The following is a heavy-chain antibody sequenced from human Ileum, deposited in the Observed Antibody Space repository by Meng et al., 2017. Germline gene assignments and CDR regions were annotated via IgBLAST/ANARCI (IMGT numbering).Heavy chain of an antibody. V-gene: IGHV3-74*01. Sequence: GGSLRLSCAASGFTFSSYLMHWVRQAPGKGLVWVSRISADGSTTTYADSVKGRFTISRDNAKNTLYLKTNSLRAEDTAVYYCARGIHWALDYGGQGTLVTVSS. CDR1: GFTFSSYL. CDR3: ARGIHWALDY. J-gene: IGHJ4*02. CDR2: ISADGSTT. D-gene: IGHD7-27*01.